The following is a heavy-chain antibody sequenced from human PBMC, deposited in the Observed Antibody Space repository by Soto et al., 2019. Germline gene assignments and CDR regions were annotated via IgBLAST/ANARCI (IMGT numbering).Heavy chain of an antibody. CDR1: GFTFSSYA. CDR3: AREVVQLVLDAIFDY. CDR2: ISSSGSTI. J-gene: IGHJ4*02. D-gene: IGHD6-6*01. Sequence: GGSLRLSCAASGFTFSSYAMSWVRQAPGKGLEWVSYISSSGSTIYYADSVKGRFTISRDNAKNSLYLQMNSLRAEDTAVYYCAREVVQLVLDAIFDYWGQGTLVTVSS. V-gene: IGHV3-48*04.